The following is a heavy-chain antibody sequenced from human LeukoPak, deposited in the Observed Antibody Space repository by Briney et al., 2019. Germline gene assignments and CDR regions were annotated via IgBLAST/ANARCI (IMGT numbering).Heavy chain of an antibody. D-gene: IGHD2-21*01. CDR1: GGSISSYY. V-gene: IGHV4-59*01. Sequence: ASETLSLTCTVSGGSISSYYWSWIRQPPGKGLEWIGYIYYSGSTNYNPSLKSRVTISVDTSKNQFSLRLSSVTAADTAVYYCARVYCGGDCFDYWGQGTLVTVSS. CDR3: ARVYCGGDCFDY. CDR2: IYYSGST. J-gene: IGHJ4*02.